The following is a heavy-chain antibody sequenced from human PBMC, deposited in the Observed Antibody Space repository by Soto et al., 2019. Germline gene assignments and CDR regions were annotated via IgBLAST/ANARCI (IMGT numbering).Heavy chain of an antibody. J-gene: IGHJ6*02. D-gene: IGHD3-3*01. CDR2: INAGNDNT. CDR3: ARVGHYYYGMDV. Sequence: QVQLVQSGAEVKKPGASVKVSCKASGYTFTTYVMHWVRQAPGQRVEWMGWINAGNDNTKYSQKFQGRVTITRDTSASTVYMELSSLSSEDAAVYYCARVGHYYYGMDVWGQGTTVTVSS. V-gene: IGHV1-3*01. CDR1: GYTFTTYV.